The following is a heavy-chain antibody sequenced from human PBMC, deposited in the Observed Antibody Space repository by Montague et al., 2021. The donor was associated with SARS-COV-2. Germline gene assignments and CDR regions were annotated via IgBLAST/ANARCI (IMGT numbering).Heavy chain of an antibody. CDR3: ARDRKWLRSGSKPDYYYYYGMDV. Sequence: SLRLSCAASGFTFSSYAMHWVRQAPGKGLEWVAVISYDGSNKYYVDSVKGRFTISRDNSKNTLYLQMNSLRAEDTAVYYCARDRKWLRSGSKPDYYYYYGMDVWAKGPRSPSP. J-gene: IGHJ6*02. CDR2: ISYDGSNK. D-gene: IGHD5-12*01. V-gene: IGHV3-30*04. CDR1: GFTFSSYA.